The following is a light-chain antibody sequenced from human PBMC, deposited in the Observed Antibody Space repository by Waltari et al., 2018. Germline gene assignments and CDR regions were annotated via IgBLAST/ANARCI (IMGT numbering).Light chain of an antibody. V-gene: IGLV3-21*03. CDR3: QVWDRSSDHYV. CDR1: NIGSKS. CDR2: DDS. Sequence: SYVLTQPPSVSVAPGKTARITCGGNNIGSKSVHWYQQKPGQAPVLVVYDDSDRPSGIPERLAGANSGNTAILTISRCEAGDEADYYCQVWDRSSDHYVFGTGTKVTGL. J-gene: IGLJ1*01.